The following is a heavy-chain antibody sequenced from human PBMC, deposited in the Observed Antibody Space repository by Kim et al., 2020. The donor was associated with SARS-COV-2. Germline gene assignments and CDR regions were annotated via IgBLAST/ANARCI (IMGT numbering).Heavy chain of an antibody. CDR1: GFTFSSYS. Sequence: GGSLRLSCAASGFTFSSYSMNWVRQAPGKGLEWVSSISSSSSYIYYADSVKGRFTISRDNAKNSLYLQMNSLRAEDTAVYYCARDEGVWESYGMDVWGQGTTVTVSS. CDR3: ARDEGVWESYGMDV. CDR2: ISSSSSYI. J-gene: IGHJ6*02. V-gene: IGHV3-21*01. D-gene: IGHD1-26*01.